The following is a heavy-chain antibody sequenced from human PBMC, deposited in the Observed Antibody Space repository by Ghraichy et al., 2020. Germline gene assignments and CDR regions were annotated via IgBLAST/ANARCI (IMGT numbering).Heavy chain of an antibody. D-gene: IGHD3-10*01. V-gene: IGHV1-18*01. CDR2: ISAYNGNT. Sequence: ASVKVSCKASGYTFASYGISWVRQAPGQGLEWMGWISAYNGNTNYAQKLQGRVTMTTDTSTSTAYMELRILRSDDTAVYYCARDQEWYYGSGSYYHGMDVWGQGTTVTVSS. CDR1: GYTFASYG. J-gene: IGHJ6*02. CDR3: ARDQEWYYGSGSYYHGMDV.